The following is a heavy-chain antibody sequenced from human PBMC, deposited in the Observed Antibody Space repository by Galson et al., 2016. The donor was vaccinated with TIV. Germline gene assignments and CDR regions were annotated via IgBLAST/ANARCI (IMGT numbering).Heavy chain of an antibody. Sequence: SVKVSCKASGGIFRSYAISWVRQAPGQGLEWMGRIIAIFGTADYAQKFQGGVTITADESTNTAYMELSSLGSEDTAVYYCARLPSYYGSGNHWFDPWGQGTLVTVSS. CDR2: IIAIFGTA. D-gene: IGHD3-10*01. J-gene: IGHJ5*02. V-gene: IGHV1-69*13. CDR3: ARLPSYYGSGNHWFDP. CDR1: GGIFRSYA.